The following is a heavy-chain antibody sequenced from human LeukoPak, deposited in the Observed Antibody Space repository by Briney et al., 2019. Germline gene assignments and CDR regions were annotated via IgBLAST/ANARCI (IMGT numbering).Heavy chain of an antibody. CDR3: ARDQYYDYVWGSYRPGNPFDY. J-gene: IGHJ4*02. Sequence: PGGSLRLPCAASGFTFSSYSMNWVRQAPGKGLEWVSSISSSSSYIYYADSVKGRFTISRDNAKNSLYLQMNSLRAEDTAVYYCARDQYYDYVWGSYRPGNPFDYWGQGTLVTVSS. V-gene: IGHV3-21*01. CDR2: ISSSSSYI. CDR1: GFTFSSYS. D-gene: IGHD3-16*02.